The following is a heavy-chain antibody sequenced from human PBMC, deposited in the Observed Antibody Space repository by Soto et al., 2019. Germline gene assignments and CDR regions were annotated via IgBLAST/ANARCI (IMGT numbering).Heavy chain of an antibody. CDR3: ARAAGRYYDSSGYYFDY. D-gene: IGHD3-22*01. J-gene: IGHJ4*02. Sequence: GGSLRLSCAASGFTFSSYGMHWVRQAPGKGLEWVAVIWYDGSNKYYADSVKGRFTISRDNSKNTLYLQMNSLRAEDTAVYYCARAAGRYYDSSGYYFDYWGQGTLVTVSS. CDR1: GFTFSSYG. CDR2: IWYDGSNK. V-gene: IGHV3-33*01.